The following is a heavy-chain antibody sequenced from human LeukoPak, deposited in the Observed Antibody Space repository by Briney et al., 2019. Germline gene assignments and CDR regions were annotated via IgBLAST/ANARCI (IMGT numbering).Heavy chain of an antibody. V-gene: IGHV3-7*01. CDR1: GFTFSSYW. J-gene: IGHJ4*02. D-gene: IGHD4-17*01. CDR2: IKQDGSEK. Sequence: GGSLRLSCAASGFTFSSYWMSWVRQAPGKGLEWVANIKQDGSEKYYVDSVKGRFTISRDNAKNSLYLQMNSLRAEDTAVYYCARDQGTYTDYDVDYWGQGTLVTVSS. CDR3: ARDQGTYTDYDVDY.